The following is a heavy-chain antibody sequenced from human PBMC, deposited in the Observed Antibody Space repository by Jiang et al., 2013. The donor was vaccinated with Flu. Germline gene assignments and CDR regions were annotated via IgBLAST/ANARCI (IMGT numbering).Heavy chain of an antibody. Sequence: AQKFQGRVTMTRDTSISTAYMELSRLRSDDTAVYYCAAHGNSGRGAVAEFDYWGQGTLVTVSS. D-gene: IGHD6-19*01. J-gene: IGHJ4*02. CDR3: AAHGNSGRGAVAEFDY. V-gene: IGHV1-2*02.